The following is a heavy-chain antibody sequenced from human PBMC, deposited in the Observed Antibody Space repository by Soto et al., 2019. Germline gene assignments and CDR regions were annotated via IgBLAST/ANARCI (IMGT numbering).Heavy chain of an antibody. Sequence: QVPLVESGGGVVQPGRSLRLSCAASGFTFSTYGMHWVRQAPDKGLEWVAVIWYDGSNKYYADSVKGRFTISRDNSKNTLYLQMNSLRAEDTAVYYCASKYCSGGRCYYYGMDVWGQGTTVTVSS. D-gene: IGHD2-15*01. CDR1: GFTFSTYG. V-gene: IGHV3-33*01. J-gene: IGHJ6*02. CDR2: IWYDGSNK. CDR3: ASKYCSGGRCYYYGMDV.